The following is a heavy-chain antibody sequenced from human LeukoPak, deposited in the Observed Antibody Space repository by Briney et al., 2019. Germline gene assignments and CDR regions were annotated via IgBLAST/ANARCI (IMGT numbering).Heavy chain of an antibody. V-gene: IGHV3-7*01. CDR1: GFTFTSYW. CDR3: ARTPRARYFDY. Sequence: GGSLRLSCAASGFTFTSYWMSCVRQAPGEGLEWVANIKQDGSEKYYVDSVKGRFTISRDSAKNSLYLQMNSLRAEDTAVYYCARTPRARYFDYWGQGTLVTVSS. CDR2: IKQDGSEK. J-gene: IGHJ4*02. D-gene: IGHD1-14*01.